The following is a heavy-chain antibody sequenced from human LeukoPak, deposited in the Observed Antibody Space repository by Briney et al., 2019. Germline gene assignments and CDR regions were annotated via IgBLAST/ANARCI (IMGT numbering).Heavy chain of an antibody. D-gene: IGHD6-19*01. V-gene: IGHV1-18*01. CDR3: ARAGSGSGWSFIY. CDR1: DYDFTSIM. CDR2: ISPYNGDT. J-gene: IGHJ4*02. Sequence: ASVKVSCKDSDYDFTSIMITCGRQAPGQGLEWMGWISPYNGDTRYVQKLQGRVTMTTDTSTSTAYMELRSLRFDDTAVYYCARAGSGSGWSFIYWGQGTLVTVSS.